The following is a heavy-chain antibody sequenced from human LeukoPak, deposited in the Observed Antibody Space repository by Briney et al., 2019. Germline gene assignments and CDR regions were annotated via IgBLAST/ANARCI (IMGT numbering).Heavy chain of an antibody. D-gene: IGHD6-13*01. CDR2: ISSSGNTI. CDR3: ATCPPSSGYYFDF. Sequence: GGSLRLSCAASRFTFSNYEMHWVRQAPGKGLEWLSYISSSGNTIYYADSVKGRFTISRDNSKNSLYLQMNSLRAEDTAVYYCATCPPSSGYYFDFWGAGDLVTVSS. J-gene: IGHJ4*02. V-gene: IGHV3-48*03. CDR1: RFTFSNYE.